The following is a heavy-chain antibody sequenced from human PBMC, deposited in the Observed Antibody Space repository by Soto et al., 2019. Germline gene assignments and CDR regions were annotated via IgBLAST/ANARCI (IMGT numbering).Heavy chain of an antibody. V-gene: IGHV3-11*01. CDR3: AWTPDIVVVPAANDAFDI. CDR1: GFTFSDYY. J-gene: IGHJ3*02. D-gene: IGHD2-2*01. Sequence: PGGSLRLSCAASGFTFSDYYMSWIRQAPGKGLEWVSYISSSGSTIYYADSVKGRFTISRDNAKNSLYLQMNSLRAEDTAVYYYAWTPDIVVVPAANDAFDIWGQGTMVTVSS. CDR2: ISSSGSTI.